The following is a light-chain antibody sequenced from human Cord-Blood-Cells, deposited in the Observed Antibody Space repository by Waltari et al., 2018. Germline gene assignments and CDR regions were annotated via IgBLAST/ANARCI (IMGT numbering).Light chain of an antibody. J-gene: IGKJ4*02. CDR1: QSVLYSSNNKNY. V-gene: IGKV4-1*01. CDR3: QQYYSTPLT. CDR2: WAS. Sequence: SLMTQSPGSASVSLCERATINCKSSQSVLYSSNNKNYLAWYQQKPGQAPKLLSYWASTRECGVPDRFSGSGSGTDVTLTISSLQAEDVAVYYCQQYYSTPLTFGGGTKVEIK.